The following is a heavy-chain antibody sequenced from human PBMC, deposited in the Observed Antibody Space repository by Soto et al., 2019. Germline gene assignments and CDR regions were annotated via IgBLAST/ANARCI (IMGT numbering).Heavy chain of an antibody. CDR1: GGTFSSYA. D-gene: IGHD5-18*01. Sequence: QVQLVQSGAEVQKPGSSVKVSCKASGGTFSSYAISWVRQAPGQGLEWMGGIIPIFGTANYAQKVQGRVTITADESTSTAYMELSSLRSEDTAVYYCARGGGTAMAYYYYYGMDVWGQGTTVTVSS. J-gene: IGHJ6*02. V-gene: IGHV1-69*01. CDR2: IIPIFGTA. CDR3: ARGGGTAMAYYYYYGMDV.